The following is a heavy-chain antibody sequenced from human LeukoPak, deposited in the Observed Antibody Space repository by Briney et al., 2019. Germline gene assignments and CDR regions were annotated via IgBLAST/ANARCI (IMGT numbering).Heavy chain of an antibody. D-gene: IGHD3-16*01. Sequence: PGGSLRLSCAASRFTFSNYAMHWVRQAPGKGLEWVAVISYDGSNKYYADSVKGRFTISRDNSKNTLYLQMNSLRAEDTAVYYCAKRPGGTPGGYCWGQGTLVTVSS. CDR1: RFTFSNYA. J-gene: IGHJ4*02. V-gene: IGHV3-30-3*02. CDR2: ISYDGSNK. CDR3: AKRPGGTPGGYC.